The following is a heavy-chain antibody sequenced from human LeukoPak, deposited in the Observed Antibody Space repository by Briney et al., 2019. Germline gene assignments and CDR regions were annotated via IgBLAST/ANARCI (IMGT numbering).Heavy chain of an antibody. CDR2: IYYSGST. CDR3: ARAGAYYYDSSGYYYGYFDY. D-gene: IGHD3-22*01. J-gene: IGHJ4*02. V-gene: IGHV4-59*01. Sequence: SETLSLTCTVSGGSISSYYWSWIRQPPGKGLEWIGYIYYSGSTNYNPSLKSRVTISVDTSKNQFSLKLSFVTAADTAVYYCARAGAYYYDSSGYYYGYFDYWGQGTLVTVSS. CDR1: GGSISSYY.